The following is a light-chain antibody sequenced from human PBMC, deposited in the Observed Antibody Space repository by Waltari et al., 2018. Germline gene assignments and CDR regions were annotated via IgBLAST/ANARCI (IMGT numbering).Light chain of an antibody. J-gene: IGKJ1*01. Sequence: DIQMTQSPPSLSASVGDRVTITCRASQGISSYLSWYQQKPGKAPNLLIYAASSLQSGVPSRFSGSVSGTDFTRTISSLQPEDFATYYCQQSYSTPRTFGQGTRVEIK. V-gene: IGKV1-39*01. CDR1: QGISSY. CDR3: QQSYSTPRT. CDR2: AAS.